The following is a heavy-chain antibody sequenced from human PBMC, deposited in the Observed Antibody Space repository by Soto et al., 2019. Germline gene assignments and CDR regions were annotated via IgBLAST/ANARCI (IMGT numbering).Heavy chain of an antibody. Sequence: HPGGSLRLSCAASGFTFSSYAMHWVRQAPGKGLEWVAVISYDGSNKYYADPVKGRFTISRDNSKNTLYLQMNSLRAEDTAVYYCARSSGYPRGYYYYYYGMDVWGQGTTVTVSS. CDR1: GFTFSSYA. D-gene: IGHD3-22*01. CDR2: ISYDGSNK. CDR3: ARSSGYPRGYYYYYYGMDV. J-gene: IGHJ6*02. V-gene: IGHV3-30-3*01.